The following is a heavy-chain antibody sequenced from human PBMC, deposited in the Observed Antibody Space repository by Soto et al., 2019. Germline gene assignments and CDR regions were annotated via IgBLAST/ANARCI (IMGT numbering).Heavy chain of an antibody. CDR1: GGTFSSYA. CDR2: IIPIFGTA. V-gene: IGHV1-69*13. D-gene: IGHD6-19*01. J-gene: IGHJ4*02. Sequence: ASVKVSCKASGGTFSSYAISWVRQAPGQGLEWMGGIIPIFGTANYAQKFQGRVTITADESTSTAYMELSSLRSEDTAVYYCARDSTSSGWPPSHFDYWGQGTLVTSPQ. CDR3: ARDSTSSGWPPSHFDY.